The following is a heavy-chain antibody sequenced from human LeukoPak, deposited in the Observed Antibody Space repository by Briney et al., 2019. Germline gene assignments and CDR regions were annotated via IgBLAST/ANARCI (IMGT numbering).Heavy chain of an antibody. Sequence: SETLSLTCAVYGGSFSGHYWSWIRQPPGKGLEWIGEINHSGSTNYNPSLKSRVTISVDTSKNQFSLKLSSVTAADTAVYYCARGYHGFDLWGRGTLVTVSS. CDR2: INHSGST. V-gene: IGHV4-34*01. D-gene: IGHD2-2*01. J-gene: IGHJ2*01. CDR1: GGSFSGHY. CDR3: ARGYHGFDL.